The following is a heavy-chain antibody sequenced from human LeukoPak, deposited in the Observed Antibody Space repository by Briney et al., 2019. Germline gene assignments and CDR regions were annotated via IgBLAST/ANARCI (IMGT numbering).Heavy chain of an antibody. Sequence: GGSLRLSCEASGFTFSDYSMKWVRQAPGKALEWVSSISGNSHHIYYADPVKGRLTISRDNAYRSLYLQMDSLRVEDTAVYYCASGTIVGARGADNWGQGALVTVSS. J-gene: IGHJ4*02. CDR2: ISGNSHHI. CDR1: GFTFSDYS. CDR3: ASGTIVGARGADN. V-gene: IGHV3-21*01. D-gene: IGHD1-26*01.